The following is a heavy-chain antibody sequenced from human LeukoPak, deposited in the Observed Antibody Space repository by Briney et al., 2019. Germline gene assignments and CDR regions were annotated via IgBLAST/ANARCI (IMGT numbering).Heavy chain of an antibody. CDR1: GYSFSSYW. Sequence: GESLKISCKGSGYSFSSYWIAWVRQMPGKGLEWMGIIYPGDSATKYSPSFQGQVTVSADESISTAYLQWSSLKASDTAMYYCARPHRGYNYDAFDIWGQGTMVTVSS. CDR2: IYPGDSAT. CDR3: ARPHRGYNYDAFDI. J-gene: IGHJ3*02. V-gene: IGHV5-51*01. D-gene: IGHD5-24*01.